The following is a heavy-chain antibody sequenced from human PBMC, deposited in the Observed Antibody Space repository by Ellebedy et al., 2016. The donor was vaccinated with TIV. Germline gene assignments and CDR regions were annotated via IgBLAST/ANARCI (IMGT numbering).Heavy chain of an antibody. Sequence: SETLSLTXTVSGGSISGFAYYWSWLRQYPGQGLEWIGYILYIGNTYYNPSLKSRVSMSMDTSRNQFSLNLTSVTAADTALYYCARSSPYSDSSGHDDWGLGTLVTVSS. CDR3: ARSSPYSDSSGHDD. V-gene: IGHV4-31*03. CDR1: GGSISGFAYY. CDR2: ILYIGNT. J-gene: IGHJ4*02. D-gene: IGHD3-22*01.